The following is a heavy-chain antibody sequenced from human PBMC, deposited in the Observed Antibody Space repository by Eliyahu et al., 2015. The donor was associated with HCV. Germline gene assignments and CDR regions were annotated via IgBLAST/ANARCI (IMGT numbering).Heavy chain of an antibody. CDR3: ARDGYGDYDLLVNFDL. Sequence: FTISRDNSKNTLYLQMNSLRAEDTAVYYCARDGYGDYDLLVNFDLWGRGTLVTVSS. J-gene: IGHJ2*01. D-gene: IGHD4-17*01. V-gene: IGHV3-30*07.